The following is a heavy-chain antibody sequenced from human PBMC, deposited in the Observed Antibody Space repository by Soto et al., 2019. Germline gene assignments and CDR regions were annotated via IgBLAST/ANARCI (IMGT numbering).Heavy chain of an antibody. Sequence: SETLSLTCTVSGGSISSYYWSWIRQPPGKGLEWIGYIYYSGSTNYNPSLKSRVTISVDTSKNQFSLKLSSVTAADTAVYYCARGPGKRHQHLADWGQGTLVTVSS. V-gene: IGHV4-59*01. CDR2: IYYSGST. CDR3: ARGPGKRHQHLAD. J-gene: IGHJ1*01. CDR1: GGSISSYY.